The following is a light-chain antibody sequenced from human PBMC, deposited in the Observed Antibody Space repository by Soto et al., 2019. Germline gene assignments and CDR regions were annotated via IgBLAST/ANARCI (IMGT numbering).Light chain of an antibody. J-gene: IGLJ1*01. CDR1: SSDVGTYDY. V-gene: IGLV2-8*01. Sequence: ALAQPPSASGSPGQSVTFSCTGTSSDVGTYDYVSWYQQYPGKAPKLLIYGVTRRPSGVPDRFSGSKSGNTAALTVSGLQAEDEAYYYCSSYAGRSMYVFGTGTKVTVL. CDR3: SSYAGRSMYV. CDR2: GVT.